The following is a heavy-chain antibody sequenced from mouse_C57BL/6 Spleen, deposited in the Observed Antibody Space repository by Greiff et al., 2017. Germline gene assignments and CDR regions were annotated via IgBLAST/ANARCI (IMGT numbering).Heavy chain of an antibody. V-gene: IGHV5-6*01. CDR2: ISSGGSYT. CDR3: ARRRDNYGSSEEFSY. CDR1: GFTFSSYG. J-gene: IGHJ3*01. Sequence: EVKLVESGGDLVKPGGSLKLSCAASGFTFSSYGMSWVRQTPDKRLEWVATISSGGSYTYYPDSVKGRFTISRDNATNTRYLQMSSLKSEDTAMYYCARRRDNYGSSEEFSYWGQGALVTVAA. D-gene: IGHD1-1*01.